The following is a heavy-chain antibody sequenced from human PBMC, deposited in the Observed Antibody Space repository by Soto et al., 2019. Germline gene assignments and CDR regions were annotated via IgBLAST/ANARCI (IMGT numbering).Heavy chain of an antibody. V-gene: IGHV3-7*01. CDR1: GFTFEXSW. CDR2: IKQDGSEK. Sequence: GSLRLSCAASGFTFEXSWMTWVRQAPGKGLEWVANIKQDGSEKYYVDSVKGRFTISRDNAKNSLHLQMNSLRVEDTAVYFCVRERISSWGQGTLVTVSS. J-gene: IGHJ4*02. CDR3: VRERISS. D-gene: IGHD2-15*01.